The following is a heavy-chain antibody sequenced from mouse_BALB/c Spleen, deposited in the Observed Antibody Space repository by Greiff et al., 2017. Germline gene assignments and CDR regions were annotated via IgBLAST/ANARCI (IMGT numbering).Heavy chain of an antibody. CDR1: GFSLTGYG. Sequence: VQGVESGPGLVAPSQSLSITCTVSGFSLTGYGVNWVRQPPGKGLEWLGMIWGDGSTDYNSALKSRLSISKDNSKSQVFLKMNSLQTDDTARYYCATHLLLRSFYAMDYWGQGTSVTVSS. CDR3: ATHLLLRSFYAMDY. V-gene: IGHV2-6-7*01. CDR2: IWGDGST. J-gene: IGHJ4*01. D-gene: IGHD1-1*01.